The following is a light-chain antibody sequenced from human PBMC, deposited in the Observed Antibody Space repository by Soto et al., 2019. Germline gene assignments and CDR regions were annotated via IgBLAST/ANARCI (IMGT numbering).Light chain of an antibody. CDR1: QSVSSN. J-gene: IGKJ3*01. V-gene: IGKV3-15*01. CDR3: QEYNNWPPIT. Sequence: EIVMTQSPATLSVSPGERATLSCRASQSVSSNLAWYQQKPGQAPRLLIYGASTRATGIPDRFSGSGSGTEFTLTISSLQSEDFAVYYCQEYNNWPPITVGPGTKVDIK. CDR2: GAS.